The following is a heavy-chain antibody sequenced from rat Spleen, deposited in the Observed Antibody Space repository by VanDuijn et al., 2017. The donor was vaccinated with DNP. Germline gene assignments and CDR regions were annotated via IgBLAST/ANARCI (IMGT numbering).Heavy chain of an antibody. D-gene: IGHD5-1*01. Sequence: QVQLKESGPGLVQPSQTLSLTCPVSGFSLTSHTVSWVRQPPGKVLEWIAAISSGGSTYYNSALKSRLSISRDTSKSQVFLKMNSLQTEDTAIYFCTRDWVDYWGQGVMVTVSS. CDR2: ISSGGST. CDR1: GFSLTSHT. CDR3: TRDWVDY. J-gene: IGHJ2*01. V-gene: IGHV2-6*01.